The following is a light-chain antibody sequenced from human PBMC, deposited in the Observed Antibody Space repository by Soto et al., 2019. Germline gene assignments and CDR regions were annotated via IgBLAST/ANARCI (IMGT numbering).Light chain of an antibody. CDR1: QSISSW. CDR3: QQYGSSSPWT. J-gene: IGKJ1*01. V-gene: IGKV1-5*03. CDR2: KAS. Sequence: DIQMTQSPSTLSASVGDRVIITCRASQSISSWLAWYQQKPGRAPKLLIYKASSLETGVPSRFSGSGSGTGFTLIISSLQPDDFASYYCQQYGSSSPWTFGQGTKVEIK.